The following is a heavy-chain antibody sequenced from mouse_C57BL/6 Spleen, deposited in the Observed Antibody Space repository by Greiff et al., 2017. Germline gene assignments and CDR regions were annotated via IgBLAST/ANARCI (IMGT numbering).Heavy chain of an antibody. CDR3: AREMVWEGYDRAWFAY. J-gene: IGHJ3*01. D-gene: IGHD2-2*01. CDR2: INPYNGGT. Sequence: EVQLQQSGPVLVKPGASVKMSCKASGYTFTDYYMNWVKQSHGKSLEWIGVINPYNGGTSYNQKFKGKATLTVDKSSSTAYMELNSLTSEDSAVYYCAREMVWEGYDRAWFAYWGQGTLVTVSA. V-gene: IGHV1-19*01. CDR1: GYTFTDYY.